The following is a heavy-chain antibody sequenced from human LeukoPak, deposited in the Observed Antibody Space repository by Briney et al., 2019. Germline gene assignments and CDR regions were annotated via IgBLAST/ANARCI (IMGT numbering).Heavy chain of an antibody. CDR3: ARDQRYYDSSGYPDTDY. V-gene: IGHV3-48*01. Sequence: PGGSLRLSCAASGFTFSSYSMNWVRQAPGKGLEWVSYISSSSSTIYYADSVKGRFTISRDNAKNSLYLQMNSLRAEDTAVYYCARDQRYYDSSGYPDTDYWGQGTLVTVSS. J-gene: IGHJ4*02. D-gene: IGHD3-22*01. CDR2: ISSSSSTI. CDR1: GFTFSSYS.